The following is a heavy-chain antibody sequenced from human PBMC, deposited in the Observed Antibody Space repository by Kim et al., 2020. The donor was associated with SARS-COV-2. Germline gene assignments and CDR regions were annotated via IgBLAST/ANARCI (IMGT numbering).Heavy chain of an antibody. CDR1: GYTFTNYG. D-gene: IGHD3-9*01. CDR3: ARGKDDILTGPSSGP. J-gene: IGHJ5*02. V-gene: IGHV1-18*01. Sequence: ASVKVSCKASGYTFTNYGISWVRQAPGQGLEWMGWIRVYNDNANYAQKFQGRVTMTTDTFTSTAYMELRSLRSDDTALYYCARGKDDILTGPSSGPWGQGTLVIVSS. CDR2: IRVYNDNA.